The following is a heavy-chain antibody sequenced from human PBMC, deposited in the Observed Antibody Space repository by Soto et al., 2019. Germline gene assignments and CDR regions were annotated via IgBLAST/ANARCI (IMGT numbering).Heavy chain of an antibody. V-gene: IGHV1-2*04. CDR3: ARGGDLYCSGGSCYSWFDP. J-gene: IGHJ5*02. Sequence: QVQLVQSGAEVKKPGASVKVSCKASGYTFTGYYMHWVRQAPGQGLEWMGWINPNSGGTNYAQKFQGWVTMTRYPSISTAYMELSRLRSDDTAVYYCARGGDLYCSGGSCYSWFDPWGQGTLVTVSS. CDR2: INPNSGGT. CDR1: GYTFTGYY. D-gene: IGHD2-15*01.